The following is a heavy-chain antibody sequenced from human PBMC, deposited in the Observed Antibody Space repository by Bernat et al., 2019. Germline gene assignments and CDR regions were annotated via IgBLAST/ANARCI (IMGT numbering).Heavy chain of an antibody. CDR1: GYTFTGYY. CDR3: ARGGGIAAADTEFDY. V-gene: IGHV1-2*04. J-gene: IGHJ4*02. Sequence: QVQLVQSGAEVKKPGASVKVSCKASGYTFTGYYMHWVRQAPGQGLEGMGWINPNSGGTNYAQKFQGWVTMTRDTSISTAYMELSRLRSNDTAVYYCARGGGIAAADTEFDYWGQGTLVTVSS. CDR2: INPNSGGT. D-gene: IGHD6-13*01.